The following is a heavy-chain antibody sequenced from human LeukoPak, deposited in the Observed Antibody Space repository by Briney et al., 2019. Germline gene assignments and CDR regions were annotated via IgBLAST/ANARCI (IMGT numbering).Heavy chain of an antibody. CDR1: GGSISSYY. CDR2: IYYSGST. V-gene: IGHV4-59*08. Sequence: SETLSLTCTVSGGSISSYYWSWIRQPPGKGLEWIGYIYYSGSTNYNPSLKSRVTISVDTAKNQFSLKLSSVTAADTAVYYCARLTSAYFDYWGQGTLVTVSS. CDR3: ARLTSAYFDY. J-gene: IGHJ4*02.